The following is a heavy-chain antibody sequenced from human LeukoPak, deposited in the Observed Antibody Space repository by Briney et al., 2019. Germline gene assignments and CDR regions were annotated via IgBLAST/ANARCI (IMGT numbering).Heavy chain of an antibody. D-gene: IGHD3-22*01. V-gene: IGHV3-23*01. CDR3: AKDAGYYSNYLDY. Sequence: GGSLRLSCAASGFTFSSYPMSWVRQAPGKGLEWVSGISGSGRNTYSADSVKGRFTISRDNSKNTLYLQMNSLRAEDTAVYYCAKDAGYYSNYLDYWGQGTLVTVSS. CDR2: ISGSGRNT. J-gene: IGHJ4*02. CDR1: GFTFSSYP.